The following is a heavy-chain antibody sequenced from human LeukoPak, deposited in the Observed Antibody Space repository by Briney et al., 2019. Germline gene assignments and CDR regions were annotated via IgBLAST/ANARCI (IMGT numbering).Heavy chain of an antibody. CDR3: ARRRVGGAFDI. CDR2: INHSGST. Sequence: SETLSLTCTVSGGSISSSSYYWSWIRQPPGKGLEWIGGINHSGSTNYNPSLKSRVTISVDMSKNQFSLKLSSVTAADTAVYYCARRRVGGAFDIWGQGTMVTVSS. CDR1: GGSISSSSYY. J-gene: IGHJ3*02. D-gene: IGHD2-15*01. V-gene: IGHV4-39*07.